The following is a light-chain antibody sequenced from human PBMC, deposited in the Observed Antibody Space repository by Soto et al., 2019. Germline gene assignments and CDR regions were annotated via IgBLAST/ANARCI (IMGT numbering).Light chain of an antibody. V-gene: IGKV1-5*03. J-gene: IGKJ1*01. CDR2: KAS. Sequence: DIQMTQSPSTLSASVGDRVTITCRASQSISSWLAWYQQKPGKAPKLLIYKASSLESGVPSRFSGSGSGTEFTLTISSLQPDDFATYYCQPSNSSWTSGQGTKVDI. CDR1: QSISSW. CDR3: QPSNSSWT.